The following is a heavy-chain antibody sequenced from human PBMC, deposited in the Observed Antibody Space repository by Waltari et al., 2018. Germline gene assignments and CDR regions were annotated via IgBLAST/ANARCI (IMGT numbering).Heavy chain of an antibody. V-gene: IGHV1-8*03. CDR3: ARRGAMRGYWFDP. J-gene: IGHJ5*02. D-gene: IGHD3-10*01. CDR1: GYTFTSYD. CDR2: MNPNSGNT. Sequence: QVQLVQSGAEVKKPGASVKVSCKASGYTFTSYDINWVRQATGQGLEWMGWMNPNSGNTGDAQKCQGRVTITRNTSISTAYMELSSLRSEDTAVYYCARRGAMRGYWFDPWGQGTLVTVSS.